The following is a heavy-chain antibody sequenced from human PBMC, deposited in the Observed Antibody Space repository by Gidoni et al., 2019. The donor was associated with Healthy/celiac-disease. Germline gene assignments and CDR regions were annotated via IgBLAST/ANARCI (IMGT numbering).Heavy chain of an antibody. D-gene: IGHD2-2*01. CDR3: AKEGYIVVEELYYYYYMDV. CDR2: ISYDGSNK. J-gene: IGHJ6*03. Sequence: QVQLVESGGGVVQPGRSLRLSCAASGFPFSSYGMHWVRQAPGKGLEWVAVISYDGSNKYYADSVKGRFTISRDNSKNTLYLQMNSLRAEDTAVYYCAKEGYIVVEELYYYYYMDVWGKGTTVTVSS. V-gene: IGHV3-30*18. CDR1: GFPFSSYG.